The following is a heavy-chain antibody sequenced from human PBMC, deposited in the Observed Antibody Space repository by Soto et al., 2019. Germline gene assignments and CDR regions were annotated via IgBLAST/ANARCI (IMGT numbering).Heavy chain of an antibody. V-gene: IGHV3-30*18. CDR3: AKVLTRWYSSSWYDYYYGMDV. CDR2: ISYDGSNK. CDR1: GFTFSSYG. D-gene: IGHD6-13*01. Sequence: GGSLRLSCAASGFTFSSYGMHWVRQAPGKGLEWVAVISYDGSNKYYADSVKGRFTISRDNSKNTLYLQMNSLRAEDTAVYYCAKVLTRWYSSSWYDYYYGMDVWGQGTTVTVSS. J-gene: IGHJ6*02.